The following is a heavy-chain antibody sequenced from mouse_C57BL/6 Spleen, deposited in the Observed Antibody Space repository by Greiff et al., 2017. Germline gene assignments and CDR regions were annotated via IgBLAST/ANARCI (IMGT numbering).Heavy chain of an antibody. CDR3: ARVRDSYYFDY. V-gene: IGHV5-4*03. Sequence: EVKLMESGGGLVKPGGSLKLSCAASGFTFSSYVMSWVRPTPEKRLEWVATICDGGSYTYYPDNVKGRFTISRDTGKNNLYLQMRHLEAEDTAMYYCARVRDSYYFDYWGQGTTLTVSS. CDR1: GFTFSSYV. D-gene: IGHD2-13*01. J-gene: IGHJ2*01. CDR2: ICDGGSYT.